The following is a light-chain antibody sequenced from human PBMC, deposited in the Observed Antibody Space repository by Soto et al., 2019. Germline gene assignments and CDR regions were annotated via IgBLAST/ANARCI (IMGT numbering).Light chain of an antibody. V-gene: IGKV1-5*01. J-gene: IGKJ1*01. CDR3: EHYNSYPWK. CDR1: QTISSW. Sequence: DIQMTQSPSTLSASVGDRVTISCRASQTISSWLAWYQQKPGKAPKLLIYDASSLESGIQSRLSVTGSGTGFTLTNSGPQPNDFLPSYDEHYNSYPWKLGQGTKVEI. CDR2: DAS.